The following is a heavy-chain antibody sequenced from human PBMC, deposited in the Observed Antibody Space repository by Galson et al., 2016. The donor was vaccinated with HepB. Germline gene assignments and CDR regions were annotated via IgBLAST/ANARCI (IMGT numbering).Heavy chain of an antibody. CDR3: ARRRDYGGDHDAFDI. D-gene: IGHD4-23*01. Sequence: SETLSLTCTVSGGSFSSSDYYWDWIRRPPGKGLEWIGTIYYLGGTHYNPSLNSRVTMSVDTSKNQFSLELASVTATDTAVYYCARRRDYGGDHDAFDIWGQGTMVTVSS. V-gene: IGHV4-39*01. CDR2: IYYLGGT. J-gene: IGHJ3*02. CDR1: GGSFSSSDYY.